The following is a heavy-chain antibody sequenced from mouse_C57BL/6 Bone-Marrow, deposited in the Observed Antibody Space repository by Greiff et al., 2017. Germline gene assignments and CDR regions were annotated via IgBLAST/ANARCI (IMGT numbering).Heavy chain of an antibody. CDR2: IDPETGGT. V-gene: IGHV1-15*01. Sequence: QVQLQQSGAELVRPGASVTLSCKASGYTFTDYEMHWVKQTPVHGLEWIGAIDPETGGTSYNQKFKGKAILTADKSSSSADMELRSLTSEDSAVYYWTNLWLAYWGQGTLVTVSA. CDR3: TNLWLAY. J-gene: IGHJ3*01. CDR1: GYTFTDYE.